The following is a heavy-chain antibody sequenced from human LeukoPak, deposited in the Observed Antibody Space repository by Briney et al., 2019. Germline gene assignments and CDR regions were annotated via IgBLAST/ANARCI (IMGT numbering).Heavy chain of an antibody. D-gene: IGHD6-13*01. CDR1: GFTFSSYA. V-gene: IGHV3-30-3*01. CDR2: ISYDGSNK. Sequence: PGRSLGLSCAASGFTFSSYAMHWVRQAPGKGLEWVAVISYDGSNKYYADSVKGRFTISRDNSKNTLYLQMNSLRAEDTAVYYCARVNEGFDTSSAFDYWGQGTLVTVSS. J-gene: IGHJ4*02. CDR3: ARVNEGFDTSSAFDY.